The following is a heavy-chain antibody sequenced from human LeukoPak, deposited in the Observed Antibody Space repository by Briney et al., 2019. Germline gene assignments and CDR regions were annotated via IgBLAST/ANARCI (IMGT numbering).Heavy chain of an antibody. CDR2: ISNGGRNI. CDR3: ARGEGGYGSGSYQLRGRDYYGMDV. J-gene: IGHJ6*02. V-gene: IGHV3-11*04. CDR1: GFVFSDYY. Sequence: GGSLRLSCAASGFVFSDYYMSWIRQAPGKGLEWVSYISNGGRNIHYADSVKGRFTISRDNAKNSLYLQMSSLRAEDTAIYYCARGEGGYGSGSYQLRGRDYYGMDVWGQGTTVTVSS. D-gene: IGHD3-10*01.